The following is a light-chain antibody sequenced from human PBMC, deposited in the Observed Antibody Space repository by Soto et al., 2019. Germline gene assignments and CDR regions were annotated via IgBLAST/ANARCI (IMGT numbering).Light chain of an antibody. J-gene: IGLJ3*02. V-gene: IGLV2-11*01. Sequence: QSALTQPRSVSGSPGQSVTISCTGTSSDVGGYEYVYWYQQDQGKAPQLIIYDVNKRPSGVPDRFSGSKSGNTASLTISGLQTDDETDYYCCSYAGSYTWVFGGGTKVTVL. CDR3: CSYAGSYTWV. CDR1: SSDVGGYEY. CDR2: DVN.